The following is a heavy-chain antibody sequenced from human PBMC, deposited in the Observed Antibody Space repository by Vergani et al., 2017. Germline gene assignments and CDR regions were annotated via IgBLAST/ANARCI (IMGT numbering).Heavy chain of an antibody. CDR2: IYYSGSP. J-gene: IGHJ4*02. Sequence: QLQLQESGPGLVKPSETLSLTCTVSGGSISSSSYYWGWIRQPPGKGLGWIGSIYYSGSPYSNPSLKSRVTISVDTSKNQFSLKLSSVTAADTAVYYCARLNLMDSSGYRYWGQGTLVTVSS. CDR3: ARLNLMDSSGYRY. D-gene: IGHD3-22*01. V-gene: IGHV4-39*01. CDR1: GGSISSSSYY.